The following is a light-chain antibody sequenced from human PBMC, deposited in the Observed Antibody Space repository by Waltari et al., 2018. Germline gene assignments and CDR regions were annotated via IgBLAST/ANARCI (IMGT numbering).Light chain of an antibody. CDR1: SSDVGGPTH. CDR3: NSYTSSTTWV. J-gene: IGLJ3*02. Sequence: QSALTQPASVSGSPGQSITISCPGTSSDVGGPTHVSWYQQHPGKAPKLMIYDVTKRPPGISNRFSGSKSGSTASLTISGLQAEDEADYYCNSYTSSTTWVFGGGTKLTVL. CDR2: DVT. V-gene: IGLV2-14*03.